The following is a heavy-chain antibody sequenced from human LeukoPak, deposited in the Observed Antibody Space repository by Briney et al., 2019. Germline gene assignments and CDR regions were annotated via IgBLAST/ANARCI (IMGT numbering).Heavy chain of an antibody. CDR1: GHNFSNYW. CDR2: IYLGDSDP. Sequence: GESLEISCKVSGHNFSNYWIGWVRQMPGKGLEWMGIIYLGDSDPRYSPSFHGQVTFSADKSINTAYLQWSSLNASDTAMYYCARLLPTLQYFDFFDAFDIWGQGTMVIVSS. V-gene: IGHV5-51*01. D-gene: IGHD3-9*01. CDR3: ARLLPTLQYFDFFDAFDI. J-gene: IGHJ3*02.